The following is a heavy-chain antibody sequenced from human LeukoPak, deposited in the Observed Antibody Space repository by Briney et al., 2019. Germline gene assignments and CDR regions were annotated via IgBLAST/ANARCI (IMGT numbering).Heavy chain of an antibody. Sequence: SQTLSLTCTVSGGSISSGGYYWSWLRQHPGKGLEWIGYIYYSGSTYYNPSLKSRVTISVDTSKNQFSLKLSSVTAADTAVYYCARGPNYGDYVGLFVYWGQGTLVTVSS. CDR1: GGSISSGGYY. J-gene: IGHJ4*02. CDR3: ARGPNYGDYVGLFVY. CDR2: IYYSGST. D-gene: IGHD4-17*01. V-gene: IGHV4-31*03.